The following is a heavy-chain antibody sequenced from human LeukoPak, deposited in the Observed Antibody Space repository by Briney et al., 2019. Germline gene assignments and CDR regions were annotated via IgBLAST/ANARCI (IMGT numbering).Heavy chain of an antibody. J-gene: IGHJ4*02. V-gene: IGHV3-23*01. CDR3: AKDLMSPGRRGAVAFDY. D-gene: IGHD3-10*01. Sequence: PGGSLRLSCAASGFTFSNAWMSWVRQAPGKGLEWVSAISGSGGSTYYADSVKGRFTISRDNSKNTLYLQMNSLRAEDTAVYYCAKDLMSPGRRGAVAFDYWGQGTLVTVSS. CDR1: GFTFSNAW. CDR2: ISGSGGST.